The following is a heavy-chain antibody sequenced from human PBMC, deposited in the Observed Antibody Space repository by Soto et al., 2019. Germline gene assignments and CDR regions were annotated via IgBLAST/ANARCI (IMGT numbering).Heavy chain of an antibody. CDR1: GYSFTNHW. CDR2: IFPGDSDT. D-gene: IGHD3-3*01. J-gene: IGHJ3*02. Sequence: GESRKISCKGSGYSFTNHWIGWVRQMPGEGLEWMGIIFPGDSDTRYNPSFQGQATISADKSISTAYLQWSSLKASDTAMYYCAIFGAGAPPGTFDMWGQGTMVTVSS. V-gene: IGHV5-51*01. CDR3: AIFGAGAPPGTFDM.